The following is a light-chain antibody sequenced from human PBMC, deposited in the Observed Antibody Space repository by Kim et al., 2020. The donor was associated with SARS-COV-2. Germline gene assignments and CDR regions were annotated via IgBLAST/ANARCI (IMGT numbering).Light chain of an antibody. CDR2: RSN. CDR1: SSNSGIKH. CDR3: TAWDDSLRGYV. Sequence: GHRVSIDCSGSSSNSGIKHVYWYQQLTGTAPKLLIYRSNQRPSGVRDRFSGSKSGTSASLAISGLRSEDEADYYCTAWDDSLRGYVFGTGTKVTVL. J-gene: IGLJ1*01. V-gene: IGLV1-47*01.